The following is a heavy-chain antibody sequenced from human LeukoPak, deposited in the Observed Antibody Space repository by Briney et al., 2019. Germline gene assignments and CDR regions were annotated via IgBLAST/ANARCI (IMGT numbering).Heavy chain of an antibody. CDR2: ISGSGGNT. Sequence: AGGTLGLSCTASGFTFSSYAMNWVRQAPGKGLEWVSSISGSGGNTYYADSVKGRFTISRDNSKNTLYLQMNSLRAEDTAVYYCAKTGLVVSKFDYWGQGTLVTVSS. D-gene: IGHD2-2*01. V-gene: IGHV3-23*01. CDR3: AKTGLVVSKFDY. CDR1: GFTFSSYA. J-gene: IGHJ4*02.